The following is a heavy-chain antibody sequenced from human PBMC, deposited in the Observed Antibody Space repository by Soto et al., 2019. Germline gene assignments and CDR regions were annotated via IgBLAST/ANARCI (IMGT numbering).Heavy chain of an antibody. J-gene: IGHJ6*02. CDR3: AKGGRDSSGYYNYYYYGMDV. V-gene: IGHV3-30*18. D-gene: IGHD3-22*01. CDR2: ISYDGSNK. CDR1: GFTFSSYG. Sequence: GGSLRLSCAASGFTFSSYGMHWVRQAPGKGLEWVAVISYDGSNKYYADSVKGRFTISRDNSKNTLYLQMNSLRAEDTAVYYCAKGGRDSSGYYNYYYYGMDVWGQGTTVTAP.